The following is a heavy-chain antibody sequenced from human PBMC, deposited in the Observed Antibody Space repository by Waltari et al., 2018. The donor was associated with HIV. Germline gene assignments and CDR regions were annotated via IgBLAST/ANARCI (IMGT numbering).Heavy chain of an antibody. CDR3: ATSWVYFGSGRCFYPFEY. V-gene: IGHV3-23*01. CDR2: LTGRSSDV. D-gene: IGHD2-21*01. CDR1: GASYSSCA. Sequence: EGHLSECGGGSVQPVDSLRLSWSSAGASYSSCAMAVVRQAAGNGLELVGSLTGRSSDVFYADSVRVRFTISRDNSEKTLFLQMNSLGAADTPTYFCATSWVYFGSGRCFYPFEYWGPGTLVTVSS. J-gene: IGHJ4*02.